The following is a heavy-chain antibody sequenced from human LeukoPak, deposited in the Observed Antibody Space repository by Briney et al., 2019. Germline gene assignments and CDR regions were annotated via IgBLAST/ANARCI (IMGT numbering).Heavy chain of an antibody. D-gene: IGHD4/OR15-4a*01. CDR1: GDSIRSSGYY. CDR3: ARLERSRMDGAQY. Sequence: RPSGTLSLTCIVSGDSIRSSGYYWGWIRQPPGEGLEWIGSMFYGETTSYSPSLQSRVTISLDTSKNQFSLRLNSVTAADTAVYYCARLERSRMDGAQYWGQGTLVTVSS. CDR2: MFYGETT. J-gene: IGHJ4*02. V-gene: IGHV4-39*01.